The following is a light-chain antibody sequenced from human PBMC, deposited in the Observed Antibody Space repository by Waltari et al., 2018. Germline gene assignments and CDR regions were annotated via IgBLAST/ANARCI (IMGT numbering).Light chain of an antibody. CDR2: KNI. J-gene: IGLJ2*01. CDR1: WSNVGSNA. V-gene: IGLV1-44*01. Sequence: QSVLTQPPSASGSPGQRITIPCTGGWSNVGSNAVSWYKQLPQSAPHLVVHKNIERPSGVPDRFSGSTSGDTATLTITGTQAEDEADYYCLSRDISSTRFFGGGTRLTV. CDR3: LSRDISSTRF.